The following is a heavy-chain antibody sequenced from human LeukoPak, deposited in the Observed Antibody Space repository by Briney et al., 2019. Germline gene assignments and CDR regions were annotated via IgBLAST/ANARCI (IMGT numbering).Heavy chain of an antibody. J-gene: IGHJ4*02. Sequence: PSETLSLSCTASGCSVGSDSYCWSCNRQPPGKGLEWTGYIYYSGSTNYNPSHNSQVTITVATSKTQFSLKLRSVTPTDTDVYYCARWYPSDILTGYSEPFDYWGQGTLVTVSS. CDR2: IYYSGST. D-gene: IGHD3-9*01. CDR1: GCSVGSDSYC. CDR3: ARWYPSDILTGYSEPFDY. V-gene: IGHV4-61*01.